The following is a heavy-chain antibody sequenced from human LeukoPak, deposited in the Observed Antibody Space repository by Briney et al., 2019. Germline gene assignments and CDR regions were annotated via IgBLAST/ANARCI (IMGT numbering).Heavy chain of an antibody. J-gene: IGHJ5*02. V-gene: IGHV4-61*02. CDR3: ARTYRGNWFDP. D-gene: IGHD3-10*01. CDR1: GGSIRSGSYY. Sequence: PSQTLSLTCTVSGGSIRSGSYYWSWIRQPAGKGLEWIGRIYTSGSTNYNPSLKSRVTISVDTSKNQFSLKLSSVTAADTAVYYCARTYRGNWFDPWGQGTLVTVSS. CDR2: IYTSGST.